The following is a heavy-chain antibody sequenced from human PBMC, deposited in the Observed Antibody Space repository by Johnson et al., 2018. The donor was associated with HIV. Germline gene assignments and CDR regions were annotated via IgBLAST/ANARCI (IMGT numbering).Heavy chain of an antibody. Sequence: EVQLVESGGGLVQPGGSLRLSCAASGFTVSSNYMSWVRQAPGKGLEWVSVIYSGGSTYYADSVKGRFTISRDNSKNTLYLQMTSLRAEDTAVYYCARASSIAARGADAFDIWGQGTMVTVSS. J-gene: IGHJ3*02. CDR1: GFTVSSNY. D-gene: IGHD6-6*01. CDR3: ARASSIAARGADAFDI. V-gene: IGHV3-66*02. CDR2: IYSGGST.